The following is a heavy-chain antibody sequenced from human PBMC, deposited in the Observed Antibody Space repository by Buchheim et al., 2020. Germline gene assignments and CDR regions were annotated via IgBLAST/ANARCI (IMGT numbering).Heavy chain of an antibody. D-gene: IGHD6-19*01. J-gene: IGHJ4*02. CDR1: GFIFSSYA. V-gene: IGHV3-33*08. CDR3: ARETIAVAGQIKEYDY. Sequence: QVQLVESGGGVVQPGRSLRLSCAASGFIFSSYAMHWVRQAPGKGLEWVAVIWYDGSNKYYADSVKGRFTISRDNSKNTLYLQMNSLRAEDTAVYYCARETIAVAGQIKEYDYWGQGTL. CDR2: IWYDGSNK.